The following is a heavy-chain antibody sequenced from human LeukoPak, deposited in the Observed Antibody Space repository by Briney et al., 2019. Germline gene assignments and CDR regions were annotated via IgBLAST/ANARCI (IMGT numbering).Heavy chain of an antibody. CDR1: GGSFSGYY. CDR2: INHSGST. J-gene: IGHJ4*02. D-gene: IGHD6-19*01. Sequence: SETLSLTCAVYGGSFSGYYWSWIRQPPGKGLEGIGEINHSGSTNYNPSLKSRVTISVDTSKNQFSLKLSSVTAADTAVYYCARAPGVSSGWYFNYWGQGTLVTVSS. CDR3: ARAPGVSSGWYFNY. V-gene: IGHV4-34*01.